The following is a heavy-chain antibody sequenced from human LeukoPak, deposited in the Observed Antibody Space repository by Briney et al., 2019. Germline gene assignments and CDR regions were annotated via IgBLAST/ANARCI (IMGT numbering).Heavy chain of an antibody. D-gene: IGHD3-10*01. CDR1: GGSFSGYY. CDR2: INHSGST. Sequence: SETLSLTCAVYGGSFSGYYWSWIRQRPGKGLEWIGEINHSGSTNYNPSLKSRVTISVDTSKNQFSLKLSSVTAADTAVYYCARVGLPYYHGSGSYSPASNAFDIWGQGTMVTVSS. CDR3: ARVGLPYYHGSGSYSPASNAFDI. J-gene: IGHJ3*02. V-gene: IGHV4-34*01.